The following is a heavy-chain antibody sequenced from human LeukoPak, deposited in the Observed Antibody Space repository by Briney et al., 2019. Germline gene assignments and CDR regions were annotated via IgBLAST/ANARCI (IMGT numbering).Heavy chain of an antibody. V-gene: IGHV4-39*02. D-gene: IGHD3-16*01. Sequence: SETLSLTCTVSGGSISSGIYYWGWIRQPPGKGLEWIGSIFYSGGTYYNPSLKSRVTISVDTSKNQFSLKVSSVTAADTAVYYCARDLGDRARAFFAFDYWGQGTLVTVSS. CDR2: IFYSGGT. CDR1: GGSISSGIYY. J-gene: IGHJ4*02. CDR3: ARDLGDRARAFFAFDY.